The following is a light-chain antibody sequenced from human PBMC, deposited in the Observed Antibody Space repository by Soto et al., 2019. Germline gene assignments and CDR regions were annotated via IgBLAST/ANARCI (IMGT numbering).Light chain of an antibody. CDR3: HQYGTSPKT. Sequence: EVVLTQSQGTLSLSPGERATLSCSASQSVSSSYLAWYQHKPGQAPRLLIYGVSSRATGIPDRFSGSGSGTHFTLTISRLESEDFAVYYCHQYGTSPKTFGQGTKVEIK. J-gene: IGKJ1*01. CDR2: GVS. V-gene: IGKV3-20*01. CDR1: QSVSSSY.